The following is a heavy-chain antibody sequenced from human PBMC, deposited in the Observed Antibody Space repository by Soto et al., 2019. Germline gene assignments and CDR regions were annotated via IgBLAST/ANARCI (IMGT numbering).Heavy chain of an antibody. D-gene: IGHD1-1*01. V-gene: IGHV3-74*01. Sequence: GGSLRLSCAASGFPFSSYWMHWVLQAPGKGLVWVSRINSDGSSTRYADSVKGRFTISRDNAKNKLYLQMNSLRAEYPAVYYCVSDFSHNWNDDAFDIWGQGTMVTVSS. CDR1: GFPFSSYW. CDR2: INSDGSST. CDR3: VSDFSHNWNDDAFDI. J-gene: IGHJ3*02.